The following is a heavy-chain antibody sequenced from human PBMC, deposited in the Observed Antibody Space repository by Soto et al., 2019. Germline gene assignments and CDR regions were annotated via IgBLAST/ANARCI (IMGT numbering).Heavy chain of an antibody. J-gene: IGHJ4*02. D-gene: IGHD5-12*01. CDR1: GGSISSYY. Sequence: SETLSLTCTVSGGSISSYYWSWIWQPPGKGLEWIGYIYYSGSTNYNPSLKSRVTISVDTSKNQFSLKLSSVTAADTAVYYCARVYSGYESGRYYFDYWGQGTLVTVSS. CDR2: IYYSGST. CDR3: ARVYSGYESGRYYFDY. V-gene: IGHV4-59*01.